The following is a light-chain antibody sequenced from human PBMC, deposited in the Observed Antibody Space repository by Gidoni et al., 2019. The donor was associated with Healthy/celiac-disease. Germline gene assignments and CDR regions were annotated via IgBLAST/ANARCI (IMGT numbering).Light chain of an antibody. CDR3: QQRSNWPPMYT. J-gene: IGKJ2*01. V-gene: IGKV3-11*01. CDR2: DAS. Sequence: EIVLTQSPATLSLSPGERATLSCRASQSVSSYLAWYQQKPGQAPRLLIYDASNRATGIPARFSGSGSGTEFTLTISSLEPEDFAVYYCQQRSNWPPMYTFXQXTKLEIK. CDR1: QSVSSY.